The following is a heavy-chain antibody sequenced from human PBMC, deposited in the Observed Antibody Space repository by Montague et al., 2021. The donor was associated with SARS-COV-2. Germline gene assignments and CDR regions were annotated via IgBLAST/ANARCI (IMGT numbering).Heavy chain of an antibody. CDR3: ARVGRQQLVRLSGMDV. Sequence: SETLSLTCTVSGGSISSSSYYWVWIRQPPGKGLEWIGSICYSGSTYYTPSLKSRVTISVDTSKNQFSLRLSSVTAADTAVYYCARVGRQQLVRLSGMDVWGQGTTVTVSS. J-gene: IGHJ6*02. D-gene: IGHD6-13*01. V-gene: IGHV4-39*07. CDR1: GGSISSSSYY. CDR2: ICYSGST.